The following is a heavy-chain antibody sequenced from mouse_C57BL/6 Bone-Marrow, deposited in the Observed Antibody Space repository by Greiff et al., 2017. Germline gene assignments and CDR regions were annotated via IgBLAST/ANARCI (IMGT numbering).Heavy chain of an antibody. V-gene: IGHV14-4*01. CDR2: IDPENGDT. J-gene: IGHJ4*01. Sequence: EVQLQQSGAELVRPGASVKLSCTASGFNIKDDYMHWVKQRPEQGLEWIGWIDPENGDTEYASKFQGKATITADTSSNTAYLHLSSLTSEDTAVYYCTTPAMDYWGQGTSVTVAS. CDR1: GFNIKDDY. CDR3: TTPAMDY.